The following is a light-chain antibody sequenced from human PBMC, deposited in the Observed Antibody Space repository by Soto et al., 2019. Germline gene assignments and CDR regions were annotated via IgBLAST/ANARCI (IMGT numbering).Light chain of an antibody. J-gene: IGLJ1*01. Sequence: QSALTQPASVSGSPGQSITISCTGSSSNIGAGYDVHWYQQLPGTAPKLLIYGNSNRPSGVPDRFSGSKSGTSASLAITGLQAEDEADYYCQSYDSSLSGSVFGTGTKLTVL. CDR3: QSYDSSLSGSV. V-gene: IGLV1-40*01. CDR1: SSNIGAGYD. CDR2: GNS.